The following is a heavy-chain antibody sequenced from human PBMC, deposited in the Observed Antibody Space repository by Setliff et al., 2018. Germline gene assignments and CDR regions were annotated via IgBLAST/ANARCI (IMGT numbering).Heavy chain of an antibody. CDR1: GFRISFREYW. CDR2: IGKDGSST. D-gene: IGHD1-26*01. J-gene: IGHJ4*02. CDR3: TREHTPWVGASHHDC. Sequence: GESLTISCAASGFRISFREYWMFWVRQAPGKGLEWVARIGKDGSSTVYADSVKGRFTISRDNVKKMLYLQMDSLRTEDTAVYYCTREHTPWVGASHHDCWGQGTQVTVSS. V-gene: IGHV3-74*01.